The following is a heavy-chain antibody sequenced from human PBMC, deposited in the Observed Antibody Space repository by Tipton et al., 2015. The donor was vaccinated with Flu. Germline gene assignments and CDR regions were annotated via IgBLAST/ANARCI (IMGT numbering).Heavy chain of an antibody. V-gene: IGHV3-11*01. CDR2: ISRSGNAV. CDR3: AREGHSYGMDV. CDR1: GFIFSDYY. Sequence: SLRLSCEASGFIFSDYYISWVRQAPGKGLEWLSYISRSGNAVHYADSVKGRFTISRDNAKNSLSLLMSNLRPEDTAVYYCAREGHSYGMDVWGQGTPVAASS. J-gene: IGHJ6*02.